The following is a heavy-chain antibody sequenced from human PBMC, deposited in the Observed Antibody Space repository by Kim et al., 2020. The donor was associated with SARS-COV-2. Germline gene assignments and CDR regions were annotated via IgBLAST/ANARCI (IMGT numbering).Heavy chain of an antibody. CDR3: ARDCSGGSCYST. J-gene: IGHJ5*02. V-gene: IGHV4-39*07. D-gene: IGHD2-15*01. Sequence: YYNPSLKSRVTISVDTSKNQFSLKLSSVTAADTAVYYCARDCSGGSCYSTWGQGTLVTVSS.